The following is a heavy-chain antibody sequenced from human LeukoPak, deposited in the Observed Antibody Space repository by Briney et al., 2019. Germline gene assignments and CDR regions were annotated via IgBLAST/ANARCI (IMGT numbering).Heavy chain of an antibody. CDR2: IKQDGSEK. D-gene: IGHD2-15*01. CDR1: GFTFSSYW. V-gene: IGHV3-7*01. Sequence: GGSLRLSCAASGFTFSSYWMSWVRQAPGEGREWVANIKQDGSEKYYVDSVKGRFTISRDNAKNSLYLQMNSLRAEDTAVYYCARASPGKGGAFDIWGQGTMVTVSS. CDR3: ARASPGKGGAFDI. J-gene: IGHJ3*02.